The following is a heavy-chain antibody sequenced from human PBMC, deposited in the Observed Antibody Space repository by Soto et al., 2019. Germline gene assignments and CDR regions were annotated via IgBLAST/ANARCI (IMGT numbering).Heavy chain of an antibody. CDR2: ISAGGASK. CDR3: AKDLSIPSARGREY. CDR1: GFSFSSYS. J-gene: IGHJ4*02. V-gene: IGHV3-23*01. Sequence: GSLRLTCAASGFSFSSYSMTWVGPAPGKGLEWVSSISAGGASKYYADCVKGRFTISRDNAKKSLYPQMNSLRAEDKAVYYYAKDLSIPSARGREYWGQGSLVIVS. D-gene: IGHD5-18*01.